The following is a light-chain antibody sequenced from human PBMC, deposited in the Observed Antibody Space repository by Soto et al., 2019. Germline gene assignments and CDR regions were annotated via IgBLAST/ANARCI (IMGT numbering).Light chain of an antibody. Sequence: EIVLTQSPGTLSLSPGERATLSCRASQSVSSRYLAWYQQKPGQAPRLLIYGASSRATGIPDRFSGSGSGTDFTLTITRLEPEDFAVYYCQQYAGSPPRFTFGPGTKVDIK. J-gene: IGKJ3*01. V-gene: IGKV3-20*01. CDR2: GAS. CDR3: QQYAGSPPRFT. CDR1: QSVSSRY.